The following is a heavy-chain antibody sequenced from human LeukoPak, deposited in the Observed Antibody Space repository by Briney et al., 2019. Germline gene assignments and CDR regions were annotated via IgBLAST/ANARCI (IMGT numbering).Heavy chain of an antibody. Sequence: GGSLRLFCAASINPLRSYSMICVRQAKGKGLERVSSISNSSNYIYYTDLVTGLYIIYRDNAKNSLYLQMNSLRAEVRAVYYCAREDGYSWNYDDDYYYYTDVWGKGTTVTVSS. D-gene: IGHD1-26*01. V-gene: IGHV3-21*01. CDR3: AREDGYSWNYDDDYYYYTDV. CDR2: ISNSSNYI. CDR1: INPLRSYS. J-gene: IGHJ6*03.